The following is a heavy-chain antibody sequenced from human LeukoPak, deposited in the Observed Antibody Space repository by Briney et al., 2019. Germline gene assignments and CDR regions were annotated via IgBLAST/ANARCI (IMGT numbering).Heavy chain of an antibody. V-gene: IGHV4-39*02. D-gene: IGHD2-21*02. CDR1: GGSISSSSYY. J-gene: IGHJ4*02. CDR3: AREAVVVVTAIPAKVFDY. CDR2: IYYSGST. Sequence: SETLSLTCTVSGGSISSSSYYWGWIRQPPGKGLEWIGSIYYSGSTYYNPSLKSRVTISVDTSKNQFSLKLSSVTAADTAVYYCAREAVVVVTAIPAKVFDYWGQGTLVTVSS.